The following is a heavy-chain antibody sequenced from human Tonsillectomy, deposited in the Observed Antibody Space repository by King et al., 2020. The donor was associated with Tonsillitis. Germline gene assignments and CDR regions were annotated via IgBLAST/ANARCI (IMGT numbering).Heavy chain of an antibody. Sequence: LQLQESGSGLVKPSQTLSLTCAVSGGSINSGGYSWSWIRQPPGKGLEWIGYIYHSGSTYYNPSLKSRVTISVDRSKNQFSLKLSSVTAADTAVYYCARSYVWGSYRYPAYFDYWGQGTLVTVSS. CDR2: IYHSGST. J-gene: IGHJ4*02. CDR1: GGSINSGGYS. CDR3: ARSYVWGSYRYPAYFDY. D-gene: IGHD3-16*02. V-gene: IGHV4-30-2*01.